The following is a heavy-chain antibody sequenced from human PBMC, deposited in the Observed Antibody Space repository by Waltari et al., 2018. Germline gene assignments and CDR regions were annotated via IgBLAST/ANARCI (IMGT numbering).Heavy chain of an antibody. CDR1: GGTFSNYA. V-gene: IGHV1-69*01. J-gene: IGHJ6*02. Sequence: QVQLVQYGAEVKKPGSSVKVSCKASGGTFSNYAISWVRQAPGQGLEWMGGIIPIFDTVNYAQKFQGIVTITADESTSTAYMELSSLRSEDTAVYYCASPQDNMIRGVISDYYYGMDVWGQGTTVTVSS. CDR3: ASPQDNMIRGVISDYYYGMDV. CDR2: IIPIFDTV. D-gene: IGHD3-10*01.